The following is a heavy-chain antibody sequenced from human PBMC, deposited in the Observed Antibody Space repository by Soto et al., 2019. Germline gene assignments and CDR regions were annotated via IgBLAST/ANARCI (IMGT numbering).Heavy chain of an antibody. J-gene: IGHJ4*02. V-gene: IGHV1-8*01. D-gene: IGHD4-17*01. Sequence: QVQLVQSGAEVKKPGASVKVSCKASGYTFTSYDINWVRQATGQGLEWMGWMNPNSGTTGYAQKFQGRITMTGNTATSTAYRALSSLRSDDTAVYSCARSTNDYGDRHWGQGPLVTVSS. CDR3: ARSTNDYGDRH. CDR2: MNPNSGTT. CDR1: GYTFTSYD.